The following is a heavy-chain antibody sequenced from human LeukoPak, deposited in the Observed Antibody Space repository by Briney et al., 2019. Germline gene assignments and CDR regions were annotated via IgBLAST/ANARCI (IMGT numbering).Heavy chain of an antibody. CDR1: GYTFTGYY. CDR3: ARDARMVRGEDHFDY. J-gene: IGHJ4*02. D-gene: IGHD3-10*01. V-gene: IGHV1-2*02. Sequence: ASVKVSCKASGYTFTGYYMHCVRQAPGQGLEWMGWINPNSGGTNYAQKFQGRVTMTRDTSISTAYMELSRLRSDDTAVYYCARDARMVRGEDHFDYWGQGTLVTVSS. CDR2: INPNSGGT.